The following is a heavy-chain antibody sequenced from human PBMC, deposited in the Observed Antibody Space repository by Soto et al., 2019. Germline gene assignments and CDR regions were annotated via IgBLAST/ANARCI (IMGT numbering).Heavy chain of an antibody. CDR1: GFTFNTFG. V-gene: IGHV3-30*18. Sequence: PGGSLRLSCAASGFTFNTFGMHWVRPAPGKGLEWVAVISYDGSDKYYSDSVRGRFTISRDNSMHTLYLQMNSLRTEDTAVYYCAKSPNFYCSSYHCYKYYFDYWGQGTLVTVSS. D-gene: IGHD2-2*01. CDR2: ISYDGSDK. CDR3: AKSPNFYCSSYHCYKYYFDY. J-gene: IGHJ4*02.